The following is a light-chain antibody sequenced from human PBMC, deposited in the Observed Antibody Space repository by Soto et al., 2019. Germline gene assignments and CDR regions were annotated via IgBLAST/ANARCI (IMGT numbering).Light chain of an antibody. V-gene: IGKV3-20*01. CDR3: QEYGRT. CDR2: GAS. Sequence: VLTQSPGSLSLSPGERATLSCRASQSASGSYIAWYQQKSGQAPRLLIYGASTRATGIPDRFSGSGSGTDFTLTISRLEPEDFATYCCQEYGRTFGQGTKVDIK. J-gene: IGKJ1*01. CDR1: QSASGSY.